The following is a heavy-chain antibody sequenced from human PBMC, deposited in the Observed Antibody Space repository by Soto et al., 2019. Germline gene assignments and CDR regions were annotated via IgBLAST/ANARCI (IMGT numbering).Heavy chain of an antibody. D-gene: IGHD3-22*01. Sequence: PGGSLSLSCAASGFTFSSYAMSWVRQAPGKGLEWVSAISGSGGSTYYADSVKGRFTISRDNSKNTLYLQMHSLRAEDTAVYYCAKDRTYDSSGSFDYWGQGTLVNVSS. CDR1: GFTFSSYA. V-gene: IGHV3-23*01. CDR3: AKDRTYDSSGSFDY. J-gene: IGHJ4*02. CDR2: ISGSGGST.